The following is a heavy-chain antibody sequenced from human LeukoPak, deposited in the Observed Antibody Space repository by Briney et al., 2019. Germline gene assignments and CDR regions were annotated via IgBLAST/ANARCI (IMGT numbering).Heavy chain of an antibody. CDR3: ARGGRRITMVRGVISPNWFDP. D-gene: IGHD3-10*01. CDR1: GGSISSSNDY. Sequence: SETLSLTCTVSGGSISSSNDYWGWIRQSPGTGLEWIGSIYYSGSTYYNPSLKSRITMSVDTSKNQFSLKLSSVTAADTAVYYCARGGRRITMVRGVISPNWFDPWGQGTLVTVSS. J-gene: IGHJ5*02. CDR2: IYYSGST. V-gene: IGHV4-39*07.